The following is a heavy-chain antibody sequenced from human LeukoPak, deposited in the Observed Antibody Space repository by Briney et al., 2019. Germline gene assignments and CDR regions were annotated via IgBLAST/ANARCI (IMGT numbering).Heavy chain of an antibody. V-gene: IGHV3-48*04. CDR2: ISISIGTI. Sequence: GGSLRLSCAASGFTFSSYSMNGVREAPGRGLGWVSYISISIGTIYSADSSKGRFTVSRDNAKNSLYLQMNSLRAEDTAVYYGARGYYNSGRYYFDYWGQGPLVTVSS. J-gene: IGHJ4*02. D-gene: IGHD6-19*01. CDR3: ARGYYNSGRYYFDY. CDR1: GFTFSSYS.